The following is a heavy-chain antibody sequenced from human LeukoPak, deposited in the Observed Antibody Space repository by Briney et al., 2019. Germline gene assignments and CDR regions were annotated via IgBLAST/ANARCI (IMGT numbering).Heavy chain of an antibody. CDR3: ARSRYDYIWGIDY. J-gene: IGHJ4*02. CDR1: GFTFSSYG. CDR2: ISGSGGST. D-gene: IGHD3-16*01. V-gene: IGHV3-23*01. Sequence: GGSLRLSCAASGFTFSSYGLNWVRQAPGKGLEWVSVISGSGGSTYYADSVKGRFTISRDNAKNTLYLQMNSLRDEDTAVFYCARSRYDYIWGIDYWGQGTLVTISS.